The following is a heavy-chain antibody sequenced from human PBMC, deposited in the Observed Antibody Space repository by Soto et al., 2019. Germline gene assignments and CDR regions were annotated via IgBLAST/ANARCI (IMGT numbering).Heavy chain of an antibody. CDR2: IYHSGST. J-gene: IGHJ3*02. CDR1: GYSISSAYY. CDR3: ASSGYQDAFDI. D-gene: IGHD3-22*01. Sequence: PSATLSLTCAVSGYSISSAYYWGWIRQPPGKGLEWIGSIYHSGSTYYNPSLKSRVTISVDTSKNQFSLKLSSVTAADTAVYYCASSGYQDAFDIWGQGTMVTVSS. V-gene: IGHV4-38-2*01.